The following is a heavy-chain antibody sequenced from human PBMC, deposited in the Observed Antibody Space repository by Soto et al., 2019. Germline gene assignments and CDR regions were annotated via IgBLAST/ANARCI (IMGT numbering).Heavy chain of an antibody. D-gene: IGHD1-1*01. CDR2: ISAHNGNT. Sequence: QVHLVQSGAEVKKPGASVKVSCKGSGYGFTTYGITWVRQAPGQGLEWMAWISAHNGNTNYAQKLQGRVTVTRDTATSTAYMELRSQNSDDTAVYYCARGRYGDYWGQGALVTVSS. CDR3: ARGRYGDY. CDR1: GYGFTTYG. V-gene: IGHV1-18*01. J-gene: IGHJ4*02.